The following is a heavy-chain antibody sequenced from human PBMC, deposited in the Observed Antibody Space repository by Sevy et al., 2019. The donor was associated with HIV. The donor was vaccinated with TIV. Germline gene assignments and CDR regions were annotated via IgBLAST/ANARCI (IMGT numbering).Heavy chain of an antibody. CDR1: GFISTNNG. CDR3: AKGSRATHSAFDF. Sequence: GGSLRLSCAASGFISTNNGMHWVRQAPGKGLEWGAVISHDGSLKYFGDSVWGRVTSSRDSSKNTVSLQMNSLRFEDTAVYYCAKGSRATHSAFDFWGQGTMVTVSS. J-gene: IGHJ3*01. CDR2: ISHDGSLK. D-gene: IGHD1-26*01. V-gene: IGHV3-30*18.